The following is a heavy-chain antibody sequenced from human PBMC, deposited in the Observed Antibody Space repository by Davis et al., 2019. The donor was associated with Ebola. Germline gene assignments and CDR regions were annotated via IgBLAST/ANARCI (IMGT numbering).Heavy chain of an antibody. CDR2: IYHSGST. CDR3: ARDLYYYDNGGYYSSLDY. Sequence: MPSETLSLTCTDSGYSISSGYYWGWIRPPPGKGLEWIGTIYHSGSTFYNPSLKSRVTIAVDTSKNQFSLKLNSVTAADTAVYYCARDLYYYDNGGYYSSLDYWGQGTLVTVSS. CDR1: GYSISSGYY. V-gene: IGHV4-38-2*02. D-gene: IGHD3-22*01. J-gene: IGHJ4*02.